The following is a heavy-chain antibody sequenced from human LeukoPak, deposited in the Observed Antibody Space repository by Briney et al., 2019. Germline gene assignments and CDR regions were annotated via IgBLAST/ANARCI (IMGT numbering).Heavy chain of an antibody. CDR1: GYTFTGYY. CDR2: INPNSGGT. J-gene: IGHJ1*01. Sequence: ASVKVSCKASGYTFTGYYMHWVRQAPGQGLEWMGWINPNSGGTNYAQKFQGRVTMTRDTSISTAYMELSRLRYDDTAVYYCARDSYYDSSGYYSSEYFQHWGQGTLVTVSS. D-gene: IGHD3-22*01. CDR3: ARDSYYDSSGYYSSEYFQH. V-gene: IGHV1-2*02.